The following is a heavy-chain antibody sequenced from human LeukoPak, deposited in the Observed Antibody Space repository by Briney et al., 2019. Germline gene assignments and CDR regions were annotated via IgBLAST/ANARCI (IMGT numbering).Heavy chain of an antibody. J-gene: IGHJ4*02. CDR3: ARLTYSNYVDY. CDR1: GGSISTYY. Sequence: SETLSLTCTVSGGSISTYYWSWIRQPPGEGLEWIGSIYYSGTTNSNPSLKSRATISVDTSKNHLSLKVSSVTAADTAVYYCARLTYSNYVDYWGQGTLVTVSS. CDR2: IYYSGTT. D-gene: IGHD4-11*01. V-gene: IGHV4-59*01.